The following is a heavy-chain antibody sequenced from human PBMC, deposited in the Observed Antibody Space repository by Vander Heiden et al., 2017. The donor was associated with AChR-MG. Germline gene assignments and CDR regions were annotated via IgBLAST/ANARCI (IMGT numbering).Heavy chain of an antibody. V-gene: IGHV1-69*06. CDR2: IIPIVGTA. CDR3: ARSIAEIRFYYYYGMDV. Sequence: QVQLVQSGAEVKKPGSSVKVSCKASGGTFSSYAISWVRPAPGQGLEWMGGIIPIVGTANYAKKFQGRVTITADKSTSTAYMELSSLRSEDTAVYYCARSIAEIRFYYYYGMDVWGQGTTVTVSS. CDR1: GGTFSSYA. D-gene: IGHD6-6*01. J-gene: IGHJ6*02.